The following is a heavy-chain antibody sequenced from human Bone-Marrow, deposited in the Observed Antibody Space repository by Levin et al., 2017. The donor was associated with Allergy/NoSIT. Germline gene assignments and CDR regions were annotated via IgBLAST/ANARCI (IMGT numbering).Heavy chain of an antibody. J-gene: IGHJ2*01. D-gene: IGHD6-6*01. CDR2: ISSSSSYI. CDR3: ARGPIAARREFFLLRYFDL. Sequence: SCAASGFTFSSYRMNWVRQAPGKGLEWVSSISSSSSYIYYADSVKGRFTISRDNAKNSLYLQMNSLRAEDTAVYYCARGPIAARREFFLLRYFDLWGRGTLTVSS. CDR1: GFTFSSYR. V-gene: IGHV3-21*01.